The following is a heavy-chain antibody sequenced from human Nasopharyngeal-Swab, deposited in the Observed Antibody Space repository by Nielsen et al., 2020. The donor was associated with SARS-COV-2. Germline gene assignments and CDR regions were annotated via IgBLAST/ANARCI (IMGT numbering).Heavy chain of an antibody. J-gene: IGHJ4*02. Sequence: ASVTVSCKASGYTFTNSPMHWVRQAPGQGLEWMGMINPTGDTTSDAQNFEGRLSVTRDTSTGTVYMELSSLRSEDTAVYYCASGGSDFWEGYFDNWGQGTLVTVSS. CDR1: GYTFTNSP. CDR3: ASGGSDFWEGYFDN. D-gene: IGHD3/OR15-3a*01. V-gene: IGHV1-46*01. CDR2: INPTGDTT.